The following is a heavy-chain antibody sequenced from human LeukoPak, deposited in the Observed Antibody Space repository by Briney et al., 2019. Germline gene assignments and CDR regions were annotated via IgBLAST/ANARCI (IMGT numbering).Heavy chain of an antibody. J-gene: IGHJ4*02. D-gene: IGHD4-17*01. CDR1: GFTFSTYS. CDR2: ISSNGGST. Sequence: GGSLRLSCAASGFTFSTYSMVWVRQAPGKGLEYVSAISSNGGSTHYANSVKGRFTISRDNSKNTLYLQMGSLRAEDMAAYYCAREGAVNDYGDYRPFDYWGQGTLVTVSS. CDR3: AREGAVNDYGDYRPFDY. V-gene: IGHV3-64*01.